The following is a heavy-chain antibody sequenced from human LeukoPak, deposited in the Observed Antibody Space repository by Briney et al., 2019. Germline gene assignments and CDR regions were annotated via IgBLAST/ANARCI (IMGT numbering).Heavy chain of an antibody. CDR3: ARIHNLGILAHFDY. CDR2: IYSGGDT. Sequence: PGGSLRLSCAASGFTVSSNFMSWVRQAPGKGLEWVSVIYSGGDTYYADSVKGRFTISRDSSKNTLYLQMNSLRAEDTAVYYCARIHNLGILAHFDYWGQGTLVTVSS. CDR1: GFTVSSNF. J-gene: IGHJ4*02. V-gene: IGHV3-66*01. D-gene: IGHD1-1*01.